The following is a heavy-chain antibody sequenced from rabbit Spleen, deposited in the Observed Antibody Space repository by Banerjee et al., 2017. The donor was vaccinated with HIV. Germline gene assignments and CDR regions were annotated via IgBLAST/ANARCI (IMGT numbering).Heavy chain of an antibody. D-gene: IGHD1-1*01. J-gene: IGHJ4*01. CDR1: GIDFSSYG. Sequence: QEQLVESGGGLVKPEGSLTLTCKASGIDFSSYGISWVRQAPGKGLEWIAYIYPDYGSIDYASWVNGRFTISLDNAQNTVFLQMTSLTAADTATYFCVAYVSSSGYPYYFNLWGPGTLVTVS. CDR3: VAYVSSSGYPYYFNL. CDR2: IYPDYGSI. V-gene: IGHV1S47*01.